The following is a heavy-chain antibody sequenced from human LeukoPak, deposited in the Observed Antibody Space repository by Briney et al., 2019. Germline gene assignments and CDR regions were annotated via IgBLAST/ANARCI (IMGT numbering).Heavy chain of an antibody. CDR3: ASNGEETYYDFWSGPGGAFDI. Sequence: ASVKVSCKASGYTLTSYYMHWVRQAPGQGLEWMGWISAYNGNTNYAQKLQGRVTMTTDTSTSTAYMELRSLRSDDTAVYYCASNGEETYYDFWSGPGGAFDIWGQGTMVTVSS. CDR2: ISAYNGNT. CDR1: GYTLTSYY. J-gene: IGHJ3*02. V-gene: IGHV1-18*04. D-gene: IGHD3-3*01.